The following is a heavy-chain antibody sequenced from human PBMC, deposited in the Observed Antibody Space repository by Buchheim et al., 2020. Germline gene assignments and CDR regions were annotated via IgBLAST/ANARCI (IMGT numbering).Heavy chain of an antibody. V-gene: IGHV4-59*08. CDR1: GGSISSYY. Sequence: QVQLQESGPGLVKPSETLSLTCTVSGGSISSYYWSWIRQPPGKGLEWIGYIYYSGSTNYNPSLKSRVTISVDTSKNQFSLKLSSVTAADTAVYYCASYYDSSGYYSNWFDPWGQGTL. CDR3: ASYYDSSGYYSNWFDP. CDR2: IYYSGST. D-gene: IGHD3-22*01. J-gene: IGHJ5*02.